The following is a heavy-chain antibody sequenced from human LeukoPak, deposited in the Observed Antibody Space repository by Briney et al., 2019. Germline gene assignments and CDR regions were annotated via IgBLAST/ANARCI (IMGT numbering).Heavy chain of an antibody. CDR1: GFTFNDYA. V-gene: IGHV3-43*02. J-gene: IGHJ4*02. D-gene: IGHD6-13*01. CDR3: AKSSSSWYSPSG. Sequence: GGSLRLSCAASGFTFNDYAMHWVRQAQGKGLDWVSLISGDGDSTYYADSVKGRFTISRDNSKNSLYLQMNSLRTEDTALYYCAKSSSSWYSPSGWGQGTLVTVSS. CDR2: ISGDGDST.